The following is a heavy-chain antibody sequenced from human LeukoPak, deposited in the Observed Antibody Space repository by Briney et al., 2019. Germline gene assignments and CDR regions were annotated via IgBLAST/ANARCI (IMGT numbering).Heavy chain of an antibody. D-gene: IGHD3-9*01. CDR1: GYTLTELS. Sequence: ASVKVSCKVSGYTLTELSMHWVRQAPGKGLEWMGGFDPEDGETIYAQKFQGRVTMTEDTSTDTAYMELSSLRSEVTAVYYCATGSSATGGMDVWGQGTTVTVSS. V-gene: IGHV1-24*01. CDR2: FDPEDGET. J-gene: IGHJ6*02. CDR3: ATGSSATGGMDV.